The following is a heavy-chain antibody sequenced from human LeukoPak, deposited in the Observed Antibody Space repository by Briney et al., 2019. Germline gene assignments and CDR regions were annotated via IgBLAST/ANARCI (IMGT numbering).Heavy chain of an antibody. D-gene: IGHD3-22*01. V-gene: IGHV3-74*01. CDR3: ARDRYYYDSSGGDAFDI. CDR1: GFTFSSYW. CDR2: INSDGSST. Sequence: GGSLRLSCAASGFTFSSYWMHWVRQAPGKGLVWVSRINSDGSSTSYADSVKGRFTISRDDAKNTLYLQMNSLRAEDTAVYYCARDRYYYDSSGGDAFDIWGQGTMVTVSS. J-gene: IGHJ3*02.